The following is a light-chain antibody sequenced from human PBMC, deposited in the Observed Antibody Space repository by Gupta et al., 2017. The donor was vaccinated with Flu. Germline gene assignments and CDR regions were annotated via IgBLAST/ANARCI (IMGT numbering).Light chain of an antibody. Sequence: ASVGDRVTITCQASQDINKYLNWYQQKKGKAPKLLIYDVSKLEGGVPSRFSGSGSGTHFTLTITSLQPEDIAIYYCQHYDNLPYTFGQGTKL. V-gene: IGKV1-33*01. CDR3: QHYDNLPYT. J-gene: IGKJ2*01. CDR1: QDINKY. CDR2: DVS.